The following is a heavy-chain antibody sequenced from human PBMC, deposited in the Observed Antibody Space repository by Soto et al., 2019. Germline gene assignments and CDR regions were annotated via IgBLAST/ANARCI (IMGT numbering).Heavy chain of an antibody. CDR3: ASSLLVGYGLEGESD. V-gene: IGHV1-18*01. CDR1: GYTFTSYG. J-gene: IGHJ4*02. Sequence: QVQLVQSGAEVKKPGASVKVSCKASGYTFTSYGISWVRQAPGQGLEGMGRISAYNGNTNYAQKLQGRVTMTTDTSTSTAYMELRSLRSDDTAVYYCASSLLVGYGLEGESDWGQGTLGTVSS. CDR2: ISAYNGNT. D-gene: IGHD5-18*01.